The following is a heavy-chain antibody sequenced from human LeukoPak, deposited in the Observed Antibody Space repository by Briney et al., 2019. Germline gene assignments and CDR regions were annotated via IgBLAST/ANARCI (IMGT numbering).Heavy chain of an antibody. Sequence: GGSLRLSCAASGITVSSNYMSWVRQAPGKGLEWVSVIYSGGNTYYADSVKGRFTISRDNSKNTLNLQMNSLRAEDTAVYYCAKSRSGSANYYFDNWGPGTLVSVSS. D-gene: IGHD5-12*01. CDR1: GITVSSNY. CDR2: IYSGGNT. V-gene: IGHV3-66*01. CDR3: AKSRSGSANYYFDN. J-gene: IGHJ4*02.